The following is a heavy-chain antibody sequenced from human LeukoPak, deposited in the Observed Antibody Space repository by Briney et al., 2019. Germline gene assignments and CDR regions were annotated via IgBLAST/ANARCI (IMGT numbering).Heavy chain of an antibody. Sequence: GGSLRLSCAASGFTFSSYSMNWVRQAPGKGLEWVPSISSSSSYIYYADSVKGRFTISRDNAKNSLYLQMNSLRAEDTAVYYCASNNYYGSGSYTRGRDYWGQGTLVTVSS. CDR2: ISSSSSYI. CDR3: ASNNYYGSGSYTRGRDY. CDR1: GFTFSSYS. J-gene: IGHJ4*02. V-gene: IGHV3-21*01. D-gene: IGHD3-10*01.